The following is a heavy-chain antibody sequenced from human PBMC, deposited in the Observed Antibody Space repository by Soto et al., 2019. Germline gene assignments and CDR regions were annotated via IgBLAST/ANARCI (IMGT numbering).Heavy chain of an antibody. CDR1: GYSFTSYW. CDR2: IYPGDSDT. CDR3: ASQKYYYGSGSSVPFDY. J-gene: IGHJ4*02. V-gene: IGHV5-51*01. D-gene: IGHD3-10*01. Sequence: GESLKISCKGSGYSFTSYWIGWVRQMPGKGLEWMGIIYPGDSDTRYSPSFQGQVTISADKSISTAYLQWSSLKASDTAMYYCASQKYYYGSGSSVPFDYWGQGTLVTVSS.